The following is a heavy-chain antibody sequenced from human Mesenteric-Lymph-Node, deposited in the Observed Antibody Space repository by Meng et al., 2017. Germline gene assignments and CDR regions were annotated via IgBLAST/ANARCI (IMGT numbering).Heavy chain of an antibody. V-gene: IGHV4-34*01. CDR2: INHSGST. Sequence: QRQLQQVGAGLLKPSETLSLTCAVYGGSFSGYYWSWIRQPPGKGLEWIGEINHSGSTNYNPSLKSRVTISVDTSKNQFSLKLSSVTAADTAVYYCARGLMITFGGVIVGHPWGQGTLVTVSS. CDR1: GGSFSGYY. CDR3: ARGLMITFGGVIVGHP. J-gene: IGHJ5*02. D-gene: IGHD3-16*02.